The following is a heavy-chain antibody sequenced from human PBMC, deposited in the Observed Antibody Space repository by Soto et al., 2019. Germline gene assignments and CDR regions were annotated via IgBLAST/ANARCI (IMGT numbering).Heavy chain of an antibody. CDR3: AMRIGSIVLMV. CDR1: GYTFTSYG. D-gene: IGHD2-8*01. CDR2: ISAYNGNT. Sequence: ASVKVSCKASGYTFTSYGIIWVRQAPGQGLEWMGWISAYNGNTNYAQKLRGRVTMTTDTSTSTAYMELRSLRSDDTAVYYCAMRIGSIVLMVWGQGTLVTVSS. V-gene: IGHV1-18*01. J-gene: IGHJ4*02.